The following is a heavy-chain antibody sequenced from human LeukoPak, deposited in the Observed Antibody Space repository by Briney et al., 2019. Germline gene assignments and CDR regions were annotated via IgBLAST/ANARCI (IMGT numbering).Heavy chain of an antibody. D-gene: IGHD6-19*01. CDR1: GFTFSSYS. V-gene: IGHV3-21*01. CDR3: ARGPGIAVAGPLNV. CDR2: ISSSSSYI. J-gene: IGHJ6*04. Sequence: GGSLRLSCAASGFTFSSYSMIWVRQAPGKGLEWVSSISSSSSYIYYADSVKGRFTISRDNAKNSLYLQMNSLRAEDTAVYYCARGPGIAVAGPLNVWGKGTTVTVSS.